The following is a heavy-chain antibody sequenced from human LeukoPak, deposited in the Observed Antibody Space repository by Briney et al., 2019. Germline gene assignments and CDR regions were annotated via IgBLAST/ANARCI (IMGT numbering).Heavy chain of an antibody. CDR1: GDSISSDY. Sequence: SSETLSLTCSVSGDSISSDYWNWTRQPPGKGLEGIGYVFYTGRTKYNPSFKSRVTMSVDPSKRQFSLKLTSVTAADTAVYFCARGVVVVADAPEWFDPWGQGTLVIVSP. V-gene: IGHV4-59*01. CDR3: ARGVVVVADAPEWFDP. J-gene: IGHJ5*02. D-gene: IGHD2-15*01. CDR2: VFYTGRT.